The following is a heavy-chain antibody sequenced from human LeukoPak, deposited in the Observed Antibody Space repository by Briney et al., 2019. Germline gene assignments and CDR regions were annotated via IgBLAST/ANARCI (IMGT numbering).Heavy chain of an antibody. J-gene: IGHJ4*02. D-gene: IGHD1-26*01. CDR2: IYTGGST. Sequence: QTGGSLRLSCAASGFTVSSNYMTWVRQAPGKGLDWVSIIYTGGSTYYADSVKDRLTISRDNSKNTLYLQMNSLRAEDTAVCYCARGPVGALDYWGQGILVTVSS. V-gene: IGHV3-66*01. CDR1: GFTVSSNY. CDR3: ARGPVGALDY.